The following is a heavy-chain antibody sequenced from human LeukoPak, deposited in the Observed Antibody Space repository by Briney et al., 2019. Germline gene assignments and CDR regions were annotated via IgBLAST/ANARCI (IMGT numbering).Heavy chain of an antibody. CDR2: ISTSSSYI. Sequence: GGSLRLSCAASGFTFSGYCMNWVRQAPGKGLEWVSSISTSSSYIYYADSVKGRFTISRDNAKNSVSLQMNSLRAEDTAVYYCARDKRKGIVGSTKSYFDYWGQGTLVTVSS. J-gene: IGHJ4*02. D-gene: IGHD1-26*01. V-gene: IGHV3-21*01. CDR3: ARDKRKGIVGSTKSYFDY. CDR1: GFTFSGYC.